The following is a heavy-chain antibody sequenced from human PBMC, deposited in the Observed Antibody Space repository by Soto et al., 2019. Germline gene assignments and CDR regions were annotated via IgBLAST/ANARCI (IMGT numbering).Heavy chain of an antibody. Sequence: QVQLVQSGAEVKKPASSVKVSCKASGGTFSSNAISRVRQAPGQALEWMGGIMPVFAIANYAQKFQGRVTITADESTSTAYMELSSLGSEDTAVYYCASARHIDGDPIRGCVDVWGQGTTVTVSS. CDR1: GGTFSSNA. J-gene: IGHJ6*02. CDR3: ASARHIDGDPIRGCVDV. D-gene: IGHD4-17*01. V-gene: IGHV1-69*01. CDR2: IMPVFAIA.